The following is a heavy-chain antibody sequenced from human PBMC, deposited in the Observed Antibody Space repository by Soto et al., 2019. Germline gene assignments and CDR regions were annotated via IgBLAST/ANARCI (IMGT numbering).Heavy chain of an antibody. CDR2: ISGSGGST. CDR3: AKRPRYSSSSDY. D-gene: IGHD6-6*01. Sequence: WGSLRLSCAASGFTFISYAMSWLRQAPGKGLEWVSAISGSGGSTYYADSVKGRFTISRDNSKNTLYLQMNSLRAEDTAVYYCAKRPRYSSSSDYWGQGTLVTVSS. J-gene: IGHJ4*02. CDR1: GFTFISYA. V-gene: IGHV3-23*01.